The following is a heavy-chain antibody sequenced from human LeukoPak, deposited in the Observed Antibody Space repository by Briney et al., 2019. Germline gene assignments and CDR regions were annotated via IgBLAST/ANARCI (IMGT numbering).Heavy chain of an antibody. V-gene: IGHV4-34*01. J-gene: IGHJ4*02. D-gene: IGHD2-15*01. CDR1: GGSFSGYY. Sequence: PSETLSLTCAVYGGSFSGYYWSWIRQPPGKGLEWIGEINHSGSTNYNPSLKSRVTISVDTSKNQFSLKLSSVTAADTAVHYCARGPPIVVVAATHSEDFDYWGQGTLVTVSS. CDR2: INHSGST. CDR3: ARGPPIVVVAATHSEDFDY.